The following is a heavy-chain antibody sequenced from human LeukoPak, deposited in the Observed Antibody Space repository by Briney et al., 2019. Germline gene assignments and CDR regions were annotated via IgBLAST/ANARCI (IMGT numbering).Heavy chain of an antibody. J-gene: IGHJ4*02. CDR1: GFTFSSYW. CDR3: ARPYCQYNSGCVFDY. CDR2: INSDGSST. Sequence: GGSLRLSCAASGFTFSSYWMHWVRQAPGKGLVWVSRINSDGSSTDYADSVKGRFTISRDNAKNTLSLQMNSLRAEDTAVYYCARPYCQYNSGCVFDYWGQGALVTVSS. V-gene: IGHV3-74*01. D-gene: IGHD6-19*01.